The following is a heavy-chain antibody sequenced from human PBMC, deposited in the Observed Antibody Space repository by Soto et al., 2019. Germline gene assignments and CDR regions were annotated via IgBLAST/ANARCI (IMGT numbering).Heavy chain of an antibody. V-gene: IGHV1-69*13. Sequence: ASVKVSCKASGGTFSSYAISWVRQAPGQGLEWMGGIIPIFGTANYAQKFQGRVTITADESTSTAYMELSSLRSEDTAVYYCASGIRGYSYGYRGGMDVWGQGTTVTVSS. J-gene: IGHJ6*02. D-gene: IGHD5-18*01. CDR3: ASGIRGYSYGYRGGMDV. CDR1: GGTFSSYA. CDR2: IIPIFGTA.